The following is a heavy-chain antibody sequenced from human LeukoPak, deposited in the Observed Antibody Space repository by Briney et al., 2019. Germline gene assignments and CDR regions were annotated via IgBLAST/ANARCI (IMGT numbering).Heavy chain of an antibody. Sequence: SETLSLTCTVSGDSVTSSFWNWIRQPPGKGLEWIGYIYYNGNTKYNPSLKSRVTISVDTSKNQFSLKLSSVTAADTAVYYCARGPRFLEWLADFDYWGQGTLVTVSS. CDR3: ARGPRFLEWLADFDY. CDR1: GDSVTSSF. CDR2: IYYNGNT. J-gene: IGHJ4*02. V-gene: IGHV4-59*02. D-gene: IGHD3-3*01.